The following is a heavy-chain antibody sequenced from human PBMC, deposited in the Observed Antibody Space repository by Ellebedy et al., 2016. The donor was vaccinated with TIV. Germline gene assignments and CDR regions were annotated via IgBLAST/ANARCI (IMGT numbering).Heavy chain of an antibody. CDR2: ISGRGTST. J-gene: IGHJ5*02. D-gene: IGHD5/OR15-5a*01. Sequence: PGGSLRLSCAASGFNFSNYYMHWVRQAPGKGLVWVSGISGRGTSTFYADSVKGRFTISSDNSKNTLYLQMNSLRAEDTAVYYCAKDHWAGDSVGPSSQYESWGQGTLVTVSS. CDR1: GFNFSNYY. V-gene: IGHV3-23*01. CDR3: AKDHWAGDSVGPSSQYES.